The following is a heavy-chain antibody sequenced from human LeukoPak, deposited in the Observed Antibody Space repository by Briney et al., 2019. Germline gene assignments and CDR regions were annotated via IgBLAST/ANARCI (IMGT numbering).Heavy chain of an antibody. J-gene: IGHJ3*02. CDR1: GFTFSGHS. CDR3: VRESSYGFNI. V-gene: IGHV3-48*02. CDR2: ISSTSSII. Sequence: GGSLRLSCGASGFTFSGHSMNWVRQAPGKGLEWVSYISSTSSIISYADSVKGRFTISRDNAKNSLYLQMNSLRDEDTAVYYCVRESSYGFNIWGQGTMVTVSS.